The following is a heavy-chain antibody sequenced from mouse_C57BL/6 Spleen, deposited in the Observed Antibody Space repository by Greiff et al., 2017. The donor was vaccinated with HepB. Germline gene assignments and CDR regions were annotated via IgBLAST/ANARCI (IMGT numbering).Heavy chain of an antibody. J-gene: IGHJ3*01. Sequence: VQLQQPGAELVRPGSSVKLSCKASGYTFTSYWMHWVKQRPIQGLEWIGNIDPSDSETHYNQKFKDKATLTVDKSSSTAYMQLSSLTSEDSAVYYCARSATVVATKAYWGQGTLVTVSA. V-gene: IGHV1-52*01. CDR1: GYTFTSYW. CDR2: IDPSDSET. CDR3: ARSATVVATKAY. D-gene: IGHD1-1*01.